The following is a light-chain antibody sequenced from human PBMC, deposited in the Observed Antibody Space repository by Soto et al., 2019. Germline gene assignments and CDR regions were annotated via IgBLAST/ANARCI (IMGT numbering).Light chain of an antibody. Sequence: DIVMTQSPDSLAVSLGERATINCKSSQTVLYSSNNKNYLAWYQQKPGQPPKLLIYWASIRQSGVPDRFSGSGSGTDFTLTISSLQAEDVVVYYCQQYYSTPLTFGGGTKVELK. CDR3: QQYYSTPLT. CDR2: WAS. CDR1: QTVLYSSNNKNY. V-gene: IGKV4-1*01. J-gene: IGKJ4*01.